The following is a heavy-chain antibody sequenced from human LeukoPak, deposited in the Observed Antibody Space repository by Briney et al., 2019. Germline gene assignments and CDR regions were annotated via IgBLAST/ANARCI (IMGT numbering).Heavy chain of an antibody. V-gene: IGHV4-34*01. J-gene: IGHJ4*02. CDR3: ARQVYSSSWSYYFDY. CDR2: INHSGST. CDR1: GGSFSGYY. Sequence: PSETLSLTCAVYGGSFSGYYWSWIRQPPGKGLEWIGEINHSGSTNYNPSLKSRVTISIDTSKNQFSLKLSSVTPADTAVYYCARQVYSSSWSYYFDYWGQGILVTVSS. D-gene: IGHD6-13*01.